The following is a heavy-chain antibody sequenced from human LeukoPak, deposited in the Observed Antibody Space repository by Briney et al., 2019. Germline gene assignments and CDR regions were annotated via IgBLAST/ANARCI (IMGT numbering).Heavy chain of an antibody. CDR1: GFTVSSNY. CDR3: ARVSNSGWGSRFDP. D-gene: IGHD6-19*01. Sequence: GGSLRLSCAASGFTVSSNYMSWVRQAPGKGLEWVSVIYSGGSTYYADSVKGRFTISRDNSKNTLYLQMNSLRAEDTAVYYCARVSNSGWGSRFDPWGQGTLVTVSS. J-gene: IGHJ5*02. CDR2: IYSGGST. V-gene: IGHV3-66*01.